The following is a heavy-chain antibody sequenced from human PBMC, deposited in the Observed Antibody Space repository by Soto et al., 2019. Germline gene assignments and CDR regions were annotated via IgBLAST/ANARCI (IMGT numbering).Heavy chain of an antibody. CDR1: GGSISSYY. CDR2: IYYSGST. V-gene: IGHV4-59*01. CDR3: ARVSSSSWIHYYYYMDV. Sequence: QVQLQESGPGLVKPSETLSLTCTVSGGSISSYYWSWIRQPPGKGLEWIGYIYYSGSTNYNPSLKSRVTISVDTSKNQFSLKLSSVTAADTAVYYCARVSSSSWIHYYYYMDVWGKGTTVTVSS. J-gene: IGHJ6*03. D-gene: IGHD6-6*01.